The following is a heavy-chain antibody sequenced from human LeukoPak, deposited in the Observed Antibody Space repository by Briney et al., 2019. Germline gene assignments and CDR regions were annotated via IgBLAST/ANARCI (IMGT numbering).Heavy chain of an antibody. CDR3: ARGDYDILTGYYS. Sequence: SETLSLTCAVYGGSFSGYYWSWIRQPPGKGLEWIGEINHRGSTNYNPSLKSRVTISVDTSKNQFSLKLSSVTAADTAVYYCARGDYDILTGYYSWGQGTLVTVSS. CDR2: INHRGST. CDR1: GGSFSGYY. V-gene: IGHV4-34*01. D-gene: IGHD3-9*01. J-gene: IGHJ4*02.